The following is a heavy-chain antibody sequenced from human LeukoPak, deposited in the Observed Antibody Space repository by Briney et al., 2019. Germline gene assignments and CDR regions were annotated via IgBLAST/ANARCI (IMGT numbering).Heavy chain of an antibody. CDR1: GGSISSYY. D-gene: IGHD6-13*01. J-gene: IGHJ4*02. CDR2: IYYSGST. CDR3: ARVFRYSSLDY. V-gene: IGHV4-59*08. Sequence: SETLSLTCTVSGGSISSYYRSWIRQPPGKGLEWIGYIYYSGSTNYNPSLKSRVTISVDTSKNQFSLKLSSVTAADTAVYYCARVFRYSSLDYWGQGTLVTVSS.